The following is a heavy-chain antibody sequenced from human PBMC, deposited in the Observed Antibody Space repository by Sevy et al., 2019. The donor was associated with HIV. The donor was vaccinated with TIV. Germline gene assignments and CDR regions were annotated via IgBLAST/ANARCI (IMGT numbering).Heavy chain of an antibody. CDR2: TSYDGTNK. CDR3: ARPGLNVRFRDYYYYGMAV. CDR1: GFTFSDYG. J-gene: IGHJ6*02. Sequence: GGSLRLSCAASGFTFSDYGMHWVRQAPGKGLEWVALTSYDGTNKYYADSVRGRFTISRDNSKNTLYLQMNSLRAEDTAVYYCARPGLNVRFRDYYYYGMAVWGQGTTVTVSS. V-gene: IGHV3-33*01.